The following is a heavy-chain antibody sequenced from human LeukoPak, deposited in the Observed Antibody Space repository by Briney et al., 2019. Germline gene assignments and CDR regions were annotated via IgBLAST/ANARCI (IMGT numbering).Heavy chain of an antibody. CDR2: INHSGSP. V-gene: IGHV4-34*01. D-gene: IGHD2-21*01. CDR1: GGSFTGHY. J-gene: IGHJ4*02. Sequence: SETLSLTCSVSGGSFTGHYWTWIRQSPGQGPKWIGEINHSGSPLYNPSLKSRVTISVDTSKNQFSLKLSSVTAADTAVYYCAWGVVIAPQTFDYWGQGTLVTVSS. CDR3: AWGVVIAPQTFDY.